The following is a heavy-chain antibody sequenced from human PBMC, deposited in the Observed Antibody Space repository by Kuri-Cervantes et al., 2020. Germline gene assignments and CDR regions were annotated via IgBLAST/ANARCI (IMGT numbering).Heavy chain of an antibody. D-gene: IGHD2/OR15-2a*01. Sequence: ASVKVSCKPSGYTFSDYYLHWARQAPGQGLEWMGWINPNSGGTNFAQKFQDRVTLTRDTSISTAYLDLGGLRSDDTAVYYCARGRADYSTSSFLDYWGQGTLVTVSS. CDR2: INPNSGGT. CDR1: GYTFSDYY. CDR3: ARGRADYSTSSFLDY. J-gene: IGHJ4*02. V-gene: IGHV1-2*02.